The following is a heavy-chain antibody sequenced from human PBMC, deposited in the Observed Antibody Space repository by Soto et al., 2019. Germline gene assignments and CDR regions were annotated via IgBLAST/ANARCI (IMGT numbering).Heavy chain of an antibody. CDR2: IHHSGRT. CDR3: ARDLRIAVSDPFDH. J-gene: IGHJ4*02. D-gene: IGHD6-19*01. Sequence: SSETLSLTCAVSGVSITSTTWWSWVRQPPGKGLEWIGEIHHSGRTNYNPSLKNRVIILVDKSKNQFSLNLSSVTAADTAEYYCARDLRIAVSDPFDHWGQGILVIVSS. CDR1: GVSITSTTW. V-gene: IGHV4-4*02.